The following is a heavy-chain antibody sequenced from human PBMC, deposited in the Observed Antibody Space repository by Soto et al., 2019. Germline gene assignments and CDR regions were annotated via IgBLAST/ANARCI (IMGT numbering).Heavy chain of an antibody. CDR2: INAGNGNT. J-gene: IGHJ4*02. V-gene: IGHV1-3*01. Sequence: ASVKVSCKASGYTFTSYAMHWVRQAPGQRLEWMGWINAGNGNTKYSQKFQGRVTITRDTSASTAYMELSSLRSEDTAVYYCARVKAAAGTARFDYWGQGTLVTVSS. CDR1: GYTFTSYA. D-gene: IGHD6-13*01. CDR3: ARVKAAAGTARFDY.